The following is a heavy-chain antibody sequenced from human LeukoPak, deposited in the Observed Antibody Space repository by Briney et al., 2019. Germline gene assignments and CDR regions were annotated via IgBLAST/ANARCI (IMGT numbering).Heavy chain of an antibody. D-gene: IGHD6-19*01. CDR1: GYSISSGYY. CDR2: IYHSGST. CDR3: ATSGWYLLPGVY. J-gene: IGHJ4*02. V-gene: IGHV4-38-2*02. Sequence: SETLSLTCTVSGYSISSGYYWGWIRQPPGKGLEWIGSIYHSGSTYYNPSLKSRVTISVDTSKNQFSLKLSSVTAADTAVYYCATSGWYLLPGVYWGQGTLVTVSS.